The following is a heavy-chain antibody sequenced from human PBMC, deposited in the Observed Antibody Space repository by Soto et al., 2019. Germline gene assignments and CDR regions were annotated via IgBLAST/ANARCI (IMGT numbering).Heavy chain of an antibody. J-gene: IGHJ4*02. CDR2: IYYSGST. CDR1: GGSISSGDYY. CDR3: ARVTPPGVATNYFDY. D-gene: IGHD5-12*01. Sequence: SETLSLTCTVSGGSISSGDYYWSWIRQPPGKGLEWIGYIYYSGSTNYNPSLKSRVTISVDTSKNQFSLKLSSVTAADTAVYYCARVTPPGVATNYFDYWGQGTLVTVSS. V-gene: IGHV4-30-4*02.